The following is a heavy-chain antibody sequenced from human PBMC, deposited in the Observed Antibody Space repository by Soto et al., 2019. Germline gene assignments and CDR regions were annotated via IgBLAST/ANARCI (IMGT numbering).Heavy chain of an antibody. CDR1: GFTFSSYS. Sequence: GGILRLSCAEAGFTFSSYSMNWVRQAPGKGLEWVSSISSSSSYIYYADSVNGRFTISRDNSKNTVYLQMNSLTSEDMAMYYCAEDHIAARLPFVFWGQRTLVTVSS. D-gene: IGHD6-6*01. CDR3: AEDHIAARLPFVF. J-gene: IGHJ4*02. V-gene: IGHV3-21*01. CDR2: ISSSSSYI.